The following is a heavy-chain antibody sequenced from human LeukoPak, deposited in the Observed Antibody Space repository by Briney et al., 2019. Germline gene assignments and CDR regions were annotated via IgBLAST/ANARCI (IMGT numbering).Heavy chain of an antibody. J-gene: IGHJ4*02. CDR2: IYYSGST. D-gene: IGHD5-24*01. V-gene: IGHV4-39*01. Sequence: SSETLSLTCTVSGGSISDSNYYWGWIRQPPGRGLEWIGNIYYSGSTYYSPSLKSRVTVSVDTSKNQFSLKLSSVTAADTAVYYCATQEMATIRGFDYWGQGILVTVSS. CDR3: ATQEMATIRGFDY. CDR1: GGSISDSNYY.